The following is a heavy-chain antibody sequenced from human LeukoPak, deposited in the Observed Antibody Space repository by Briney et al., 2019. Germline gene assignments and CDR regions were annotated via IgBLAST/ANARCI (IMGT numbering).Heavy chain of an antibody. V-gene: IGHV3-64*01. CDR3: ARGHNSLSGVGDY. J-gene: IGHJ4*02. Sequence: GGSLRLSCAASGFTFSTSAMNWVRQAPGKGLEYVSAITNDGGGTYYANSVKGRFTVSRDNSKNTLHLQMGSLRTEDMAVYYCARGHNSLSGVGDYWGQGTLVTVSS. CDR1: GFTFSTSA. CDR2: ITNDGGGT. D-gene: IGHD1-14*01.